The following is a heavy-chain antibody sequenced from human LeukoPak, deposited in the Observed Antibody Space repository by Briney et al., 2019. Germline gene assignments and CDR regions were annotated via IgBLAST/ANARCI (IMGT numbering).Heavy chain of an antibody. Sequence: SETLSLTCAVYGGSFSSYYWSWIRQPPGKGLEWIGEINHSGSTNYNPSLKSRVTISVDTSKNQFSLKLSSVTAADTAVYYCARGVYNWFDPWGQGTLVTVSS. V-gene: IGHV4-34*01. J-gene: IGHJ5*02. CDR1: GGSFSSYY. CDR2: INHSGST. CDR3: ARGVYNWFDP. D-gene: IGHD1-14*01.